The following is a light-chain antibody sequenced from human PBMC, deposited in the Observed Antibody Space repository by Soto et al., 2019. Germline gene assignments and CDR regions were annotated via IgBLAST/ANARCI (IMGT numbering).Light chain of an antibody. V-gene: IGKV1-39*01. J-gene: IGKJ1*01. CDR3: QQSFNTLWT. CDR2: AAS. Sequence: DIQMTQSPSSLSASVGDRVIITCRSSQTISTYLNWYQQKPGKAPKLLIYAASSLQSGVPSRFSGSASGTDFTLTISSLQPEDFATYYCQQSFNTLWTFGQGTKVEIK. CDR1: QTISTY.